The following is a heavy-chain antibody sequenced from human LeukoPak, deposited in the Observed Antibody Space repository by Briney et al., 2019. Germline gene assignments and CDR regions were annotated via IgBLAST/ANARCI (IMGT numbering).Heavy chain of an antibody. Sequence: GGSLRLSCAASGFTSSAYDMHWVRQITGGGLEWVATSGTVGDTFYSDSVKGRFTISRENAKNSVHLQMNSLRVEDSAIYFCVRAAMPYIINGRRFDYWGQGTLVTVSS. D-gene: IGHD2-2*01. CDR3: VRAAMPYIINGRRFDY. J-gene: IGHJ4*02. CDR1: GFTSSAYD. CDR2: SGTVGDT. V-gene: IGHV3-13*04.